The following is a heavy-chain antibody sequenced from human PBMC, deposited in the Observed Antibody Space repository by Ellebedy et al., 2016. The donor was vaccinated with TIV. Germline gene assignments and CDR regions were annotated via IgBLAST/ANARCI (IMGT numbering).Heavy chain of an antibody. CDR3: ARSPGGGTDDY. D-gene: IGHD2-15*01. J-gene: IGHJ4*02. CDR1: GFTFSSYE. Sequence: GESLKISXATSGFTFSSYEMTWVRQAPGKGLVWVSSINTDGSRTNYADSVKGRFTISRDNAKNTVSLQMNSLRAEDTAVYYCARSPGGGTDDYWGQGTLVTVSS. V-gene: IGHV3-74*01. CDR2: INTDGSRT.